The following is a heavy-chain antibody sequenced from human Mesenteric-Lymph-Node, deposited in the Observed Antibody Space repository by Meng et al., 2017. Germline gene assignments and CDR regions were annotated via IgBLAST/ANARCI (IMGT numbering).Heavy chain of an antibody. Sequence: EVQLVESGGGLVKPGGSLRLSCAASGFTFSSYSMNWVRQAPGKGLVWVSSISSSSSYIYYADSVKGRFTISRDNAKNSLYLQMNSLRAEDTAVYYCARNVRLRDGYNSDYWGQGTLVTVSS. CDR2: ISSSSSYI. CDR1: GFTFSSYS. D-gene: IGHD5-24*01. V-gene: IGHV3-21*01. J-gene: IGHJ4*02. CDR3: ARNVRLRDGYNSDY.